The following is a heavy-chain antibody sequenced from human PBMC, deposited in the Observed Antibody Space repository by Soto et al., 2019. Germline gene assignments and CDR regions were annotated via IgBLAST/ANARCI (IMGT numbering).Heavy chain of an antibody. CDR3: ASRIAVAPGPPDY. D-gene: IGHD6-19*01. CDR2: ISGSGGST. Sequence: GGSLRLSCAASGFTFSSYAMSWVRQAPGKGLEWVSAISGSGGSTYCADSVKGRFTISRDNSKNTLYLHMNSLRAEDTAVYYCASRIAVAPGPPDYWGQGTLVTVSS. V-gene: IGHV3-23*01. CDR1: GFTFSSYA. J-gene: IGHJ4*02.